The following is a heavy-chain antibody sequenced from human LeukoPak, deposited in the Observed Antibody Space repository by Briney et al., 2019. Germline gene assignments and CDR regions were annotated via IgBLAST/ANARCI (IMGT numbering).Heavy chain of an antibody. D-gene: IGHD4-4*01. Sequence: SETLPLTCTVSDGSISSYYWSWIRQPAGKGLEWIGRIYTSGSTNYNPSLKSRVTMSVDTSKNQFSLKLSSVTAADTAVYYCARSTTVTSPLDYWGQGTLVTVSS. CDR3: ARSTTVTSPLDY. V-gene: IGHV4-4*07. CDR2: IYTSGST. J-gene: IGHJ4*02. CDR1: DGSISSYY.